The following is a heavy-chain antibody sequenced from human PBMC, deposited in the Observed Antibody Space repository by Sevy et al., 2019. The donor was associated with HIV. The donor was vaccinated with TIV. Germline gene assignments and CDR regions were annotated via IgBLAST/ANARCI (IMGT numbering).Heavy chain of an antibody. J-gene: IGHJ4*02. Sequence: GGSLRLSCAASGFTFSSYEMNWVRQAPGKGLEWFSYISNSGTTISYSDSVKGRFTISRDNARNSLYLQMNSLRAEDTAVYYCARDLPPSATTVAHFDCWGQGTLVTVSS. CDR1: GFTFSSYE. CDR3: ARDLPPSATTVAHFDC. V-gene: IGHV3-48*03. CDR2: ISNSGTTI. D-gene: IGHD4-17*01.